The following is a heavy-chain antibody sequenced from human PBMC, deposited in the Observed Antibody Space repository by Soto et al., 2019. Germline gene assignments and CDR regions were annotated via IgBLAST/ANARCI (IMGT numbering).Heavy chain of an antibody. CDR2: ISVDGRDT. CDR1: GFSLSDYW. CDR3: ANLRVASAGRPPNWFDP. Sequence: GGSLRLSCAASGFSLSDYWMHWVRQVPGKGLLWVSRISVDGRDTTYAESVKGRFNISRDNSKNTLYLQMNSLRAEDTAIFYCANLRVASAGRPPNWFDPWGQGTLVTVSS. D-gene: IGHD6-13*01. V-gene: IGHV3-74*03. J-gene: IGHJ5*02.